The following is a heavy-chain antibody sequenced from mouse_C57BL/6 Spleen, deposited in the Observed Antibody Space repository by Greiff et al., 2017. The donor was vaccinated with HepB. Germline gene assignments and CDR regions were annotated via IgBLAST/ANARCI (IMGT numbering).Heavy chain of an antibody. J-gene: IGHJ2*01. CDR1: GYTFTDYE. V-gene: IGHV1-15*01. Sequence: QVQLQQSGAELVRPGASVTLSCKASGYTFTDYEMHWVKQTPVHGLEWIGAIDPETGGTAYNQKFKGKAILTADKSSSTAYMELRSLTSEDSAVYYCTRFTTVVESYWGQGTTLTVSS. D-gene: IGHD1-1*01. CDR2: IDPETGGT. CDR3: TRFTTVVESY.